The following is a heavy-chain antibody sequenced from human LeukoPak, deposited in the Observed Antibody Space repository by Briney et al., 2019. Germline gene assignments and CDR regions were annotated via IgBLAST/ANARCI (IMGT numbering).Heavy chain of an antibody. CDR1: GFTFGSYW. V-gene: IGHV3-7*01. Sequence: GGSLRLSCAASGFTFGSYWMSWVRQAPGKGLEWVANIKQDGSEKYYVDSVKGRFTISRDNAKNSLYLQMNSLRAEDTAVYYCARDWRRYCSGGSCYPGHYWGQGTLVTVSS. CDR2: IKQDGSEK. J-gene: IGHJ4*02. CDR3: ARDWRRYCSGGSCYPGHY. D-gene: IGHD2-15*01.